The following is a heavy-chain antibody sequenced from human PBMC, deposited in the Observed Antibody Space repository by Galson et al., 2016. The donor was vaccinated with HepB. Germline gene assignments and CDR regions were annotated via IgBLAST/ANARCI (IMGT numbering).Heavy chain of an antibody. J-gene: IGHJ4*02. CDR1: GFTFSSFG. Sequence: SLRLSCAASGFTFSSFGIHWVRQGPGKGLEWVAVIRFDGSHENYAASVKGRFTISRYNSKGTVYLQMNRLRAEDSALYYCVRDAGNYYDTSGFSTSSRSGFDLWGQGTLVTVSS. CDR2: IRFDGSHE. CDR3: VRDAGNYYDTSGFSTSSRSGFDL. D-gene: IGHD3-22*01. V-gene: IGHV3-33*01.